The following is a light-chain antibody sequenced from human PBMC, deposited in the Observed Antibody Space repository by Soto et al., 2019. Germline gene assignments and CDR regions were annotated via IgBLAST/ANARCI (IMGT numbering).Light chain of an antibody. V-gene: IGKV3-20*01. Sequence: EIVLTQSPGTLSLSPGERATLSCRASQSASGDYSAWHQQQPRQVPGLIIYGASSRTTSIPDRFGGSGAGTVFTLTISRLEPEDAVVYYCQQYGSSPTFGQGTKVDIK. CDR3: QQYGSSPT. J-gene: IGKJ1*01. CDR1: QSASGDY. CDR2: GAS.